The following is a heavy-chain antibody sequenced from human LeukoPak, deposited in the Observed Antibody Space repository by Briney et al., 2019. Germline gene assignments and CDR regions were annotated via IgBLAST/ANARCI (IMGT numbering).Heavy chain of an antibody. D-gene: IGHD5-18*01. Sequence: GGSLRLSCAASGFTFIDYDMHWVRQVTGKGLEWVSAIGIRGDTHYSGSAKGRFTISRENAESCLYLQMNSLRAEDTAVYYCARGGIQLSGIDEFDYWGQGTLVTVSS. CDR2: IGIRGDT. J-gene: IGHJ4*02. CDR3: ARGGIQLSGIDEFDY. CDR1: GFTFIDYD. V-gene: IGHV3-13*01.